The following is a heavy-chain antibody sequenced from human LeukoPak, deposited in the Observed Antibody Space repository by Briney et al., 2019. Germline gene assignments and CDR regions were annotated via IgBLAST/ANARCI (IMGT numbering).Heavy chain of an antibody. Sequence: SETRSLTCTVSGYSISSGYYWGWIRQPPGKGLEWIGSIYHSGSTYYNVSLKSRVTILVGTSKNQFSLKLSSVTAADTAVYYCARVGSGSGSYANEYFQHWGQGTLVTVSS. CDR1: GYSISSGYY. J-gene: IGHJ1*01. V-gene: IGHV4-38-2*02. CDR2: IYHSGST. D-gene: IGHD3-10*01. CDR3: ARVGSGSGSYANEYFQH.